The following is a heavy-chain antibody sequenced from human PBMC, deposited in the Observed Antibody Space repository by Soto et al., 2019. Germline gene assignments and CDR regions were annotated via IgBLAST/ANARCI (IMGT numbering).Heavy chain of an antibody. V-gene: IGHV1-69*01. D-gene: IGHD3-10*01. CDR3: ARQVYYGSGSYYHYYYGMDV. J-gene: IGHJ6*02. CDR1: GGTFSSYA. Sequence: QVQLVQSGAEVKKPGSSVKVSCKASGGTFSSYAISWVRQAPGQGLEWMGGIIPIFGTANYAQKFQGRVTSTADESTSTAYMELSSLRSEDTAVYYCARQVYYGSGSYYHYYYGMDVWGQGTTVTVSS. CDR2: IIPIFGTA.